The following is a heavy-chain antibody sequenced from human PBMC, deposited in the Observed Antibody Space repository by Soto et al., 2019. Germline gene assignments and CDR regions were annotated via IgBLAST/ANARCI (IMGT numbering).Heavy chain of an antibody. CDR3: ATWHEREHAYDV. CDR2: LYDVDGS. V-gene: IGHV3-53*01. CDR1: GLTVGGKKY. J-gene: IGHJ3*01. D-gene: IGHD1-1*01. Sequence: GGALRLCCAASGLTVGGKKYVAWVRQAPGKGLEWVSALYDVDGSFYADSVKGRFTTSSDSSKTTVYLQMNGLRPDDTAVYYCATWHEREHAYDVWGQGTTVTVSS.